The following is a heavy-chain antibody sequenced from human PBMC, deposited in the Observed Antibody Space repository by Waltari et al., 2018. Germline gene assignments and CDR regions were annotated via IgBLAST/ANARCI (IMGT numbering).Heavy chain of an antibody. CDR1: GGSISSYY. D-gene: IGHD6-6*01. Sequence: QVQLQESGPGLVKPSETLSLTCPVSGGSISSYYGRWIRQPPGKGLEWIGYIDYSGSTNYNPSLKSRVTISVDTSKNQFSLKLSSVTAADTAVYYCVRDGEGIAARRSDYYYGMDVWGQGTTVTVSS. J-gene: IGHJ6*02. CDR3: VRDGEGIAARRSDYYYGMDV. V-gene: IGHV4-59*01. CDR2: IDYSGST.